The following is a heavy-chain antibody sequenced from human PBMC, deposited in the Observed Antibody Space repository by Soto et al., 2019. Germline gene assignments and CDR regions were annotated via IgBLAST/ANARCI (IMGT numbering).Heavy chain of an antibody. Sequence: SSETLSLTCTVSGGSISSGGYYWSWIRQHPGKGLEWIGYIYYSGSTYYNPSLKSRVTISVDTSKNQFSLKLSSVTAADTAVYYCARYEGVSRFLGGMDVWGQGTTVTVSS. D-gene: IGHD3-3*01. CDR3: ARYEGVSRFLGGMDV. CDR1: GGSISSGGYY. CDR2: IYYSGST. V-gene: IGHV4-31*03. J-gene: IGHJ6*02.